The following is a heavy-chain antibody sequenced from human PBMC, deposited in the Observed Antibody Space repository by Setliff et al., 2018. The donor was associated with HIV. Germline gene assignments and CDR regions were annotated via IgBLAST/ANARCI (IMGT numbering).Heavy chain of an antibody. J-gene: IGHJ5*02. CDR3: ARGGAREYQLLYNYFDP. CDR2: INSDNGNT. V-gene: IGHV1-3*01. D-gene: IGHD2-2*01. CDR1: GYTLSTYA. Sequence: ASVKVSCKASGYTLSTYALYWVRQAPGQRLEWMGWINSDNGNTKFSQKFQGILTITADTTASTACMVLSSLTSEDTAVYYCARGGAREYQLLYNYFDPWGQGTLVTVSS.